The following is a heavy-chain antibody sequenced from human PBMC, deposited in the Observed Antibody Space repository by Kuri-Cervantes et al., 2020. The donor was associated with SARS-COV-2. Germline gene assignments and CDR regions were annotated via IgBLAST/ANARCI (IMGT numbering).Heavy chain of an antibody. D-gene: IGHD3-3*01. J-gene: IGHJ4*02. V-gene: IGHV1-2*02. CDR3: ARKISITILVRVWQYFDY. CDR2: ISPNSGGT. CDR1: GYTFTGYY. Sequence: ASVKVSCKASGYTFTGYYMHWVRQAPGQGLEWMGWISPNSGGTNYAQKFQGRVTMTRDTSISTAYMELSRLRSDDTAVYYCARKISITILVRVWQYFDYWGQGTLVTVSS.